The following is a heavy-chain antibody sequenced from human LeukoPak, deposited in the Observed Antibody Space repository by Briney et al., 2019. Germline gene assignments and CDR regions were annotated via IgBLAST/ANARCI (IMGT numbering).Heavy chain of an antibody. CDR1: GGTFSSYA. Sequence: ASVKVSCKASGGTFSSYAISWVRQAPGQGLEWMGGIIPIFGTANYAQKFQGRVTITADESTSTAYMELSSLRSEDTAVYYCARDSPQYYYDSSGYYRTREFDYWGQGTLVTVPS. CDR2: IIPIFGTA. V-gene: IGHV1-69*13. CDR3: ARDSPQYYYDSSGYYRTREFDY. D-gene: IGHD3-22*01. J-gene: IGHJ4*02.